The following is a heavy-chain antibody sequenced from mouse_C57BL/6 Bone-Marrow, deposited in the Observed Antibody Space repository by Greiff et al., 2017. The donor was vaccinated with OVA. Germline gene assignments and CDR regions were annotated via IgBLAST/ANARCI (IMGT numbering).Heavy chain of an antibody. CDR3: ARYISVATRYFDV. D-gene: IGHD1-1*01. V-gene: IGHV7-3*01. CDR1: GFTFTDYY. Sequence: DVKLVESGGGLVQPGGSLSLSCAASGFTFTDYYMSWVRQPPGKALEWLGFIRNKANGYTTEYSASVKGRFTISRDNSQSILYLQMNALRAEDSATYYCARYISVATRYFDVWGTGTTVTVSS. CDR2: IRNKANGYTT. J-gene: IGHJ1*03.